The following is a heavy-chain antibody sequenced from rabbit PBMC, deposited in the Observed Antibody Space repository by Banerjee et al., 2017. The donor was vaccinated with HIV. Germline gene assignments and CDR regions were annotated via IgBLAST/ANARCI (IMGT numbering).Heavy chain of an antibody. J-gene: IGHJ4*01. Sequence: QEQLVESGGGLVQPGGSLTLSCKASGIDFSTYGISWVRQAPGKGLEWIACINTSSGNTVYASWAKGRFTISKTSSTTVTLQMTSLTAADTATYFCARDLAGVIGWNFNLWGPGTLVTVS. CDR1: GIDFSTYG. D-gene: IGHD4-1*01. V-gene: IGHV1S45*01. CDR2: INTSSGNT. CDR3: ARDLAGVIGWNFNL.